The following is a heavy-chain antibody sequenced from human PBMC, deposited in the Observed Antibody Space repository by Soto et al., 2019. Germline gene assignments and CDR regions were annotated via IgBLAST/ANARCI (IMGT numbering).Heavy chain of an antibody. V-gene: IGHV4-59*08. Sequence: QVQLQESGPGLVKPSETLSLTCTVSGGSISSYYWSWIRQPPGKGLEWIGYIYYSGSTNYNPSLKSRVTISVDTSKNQFSLKLSSVTAADTAAYYCARHRVMTMFDYWGQGTLVTVSS. CDR3: ARHRVMTMFDY. D-gene: IGHD3-10*01. CDR2: IYYSGST. J-gene: IGHJ4*02. CDR1: GGSISSYY.